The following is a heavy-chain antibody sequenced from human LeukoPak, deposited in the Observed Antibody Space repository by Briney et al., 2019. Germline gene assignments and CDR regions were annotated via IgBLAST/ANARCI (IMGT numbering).Heavy chain of an antibody. CDR2: IYYSGST. V-gene: IGHV4-59*01. Sequence: KPSETLSLTCTVSGGSISSYYWSWIRQPPGKGLEWIGYIYYSGSTNYNPSLKSRVTISVDTSKNQFSLELSSVTAADTAVYYCARGRTSYYDYVWGSYRPHYGMDVWGQGTTVTVSS. CDR3: ARGRTSYYDYVWGSYRPHYGMDV. D-gene: IGHD3-16*02. CDR1: GGSISSYY. J-gene: IGHJ6*02.